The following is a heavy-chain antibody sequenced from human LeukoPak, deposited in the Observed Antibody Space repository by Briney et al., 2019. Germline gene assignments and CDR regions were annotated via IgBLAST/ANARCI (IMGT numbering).Heavy chain of an antibody. V-gene: IGHV4-39*07. CDR3: ARAHYDIFRNAVRYYYYMDV. J-gene: IGHJ6*03. D-gene: IGHD3-9*01. Sequence: PSETLSLTCTVSGGSISTSNYYWGWIRQPPGKGLEWIGNIFYSGSTYYSPSLKSRVTISLDTSRNQFSLKLNSVTAADTAVYYCARAHYDIFRNAVRYYYYMDVWGKGTTVTISS. CDR1: GGSISTSNYY. CDR2: IFYSGST.